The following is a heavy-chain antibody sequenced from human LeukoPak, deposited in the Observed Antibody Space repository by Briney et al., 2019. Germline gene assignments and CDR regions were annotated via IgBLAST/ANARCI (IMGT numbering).Heavy chain of an antibody. CDR2: INQDGTEN. V-gene: IGHV3-7*01. CDR1: GFTLSSHW. J-gene: IGHJ4*02. D-gene: IGHD3-16*02. Sequence: GSLRLSCEASGFTLSSHWMSWVRQAPGKGLEWLGNINQDGTENNSVDSVKGRFTLSRDNGKNSLFLQMNSLRADDTAVYYCGRIIGSYATYRYDSWGQGILVTVSS. CDR3: GRIIGSYATYRYDS.